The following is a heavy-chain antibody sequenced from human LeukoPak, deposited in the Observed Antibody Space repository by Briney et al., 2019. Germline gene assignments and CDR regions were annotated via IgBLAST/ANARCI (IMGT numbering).Heavy chain of an antibody. D-gene: IGHD4-17*01. V-gene: IGHV1-18*04. CDR3: ARYDYGDYGDAFDI. CDR2: ISAYNGNT. Sequence: ASVKVSCKASGYTFTSYFMHWVRQAPGQGLEWMGWISAYNGNTNYAQKLQGRVTMTTDTSTSTAYMELRSLRSDDTAVYYCARYDYGDYGDAFDIWGQGTMVTVSS. CDR1: GYTFTSYF. J-gene: IGHJ3*02.